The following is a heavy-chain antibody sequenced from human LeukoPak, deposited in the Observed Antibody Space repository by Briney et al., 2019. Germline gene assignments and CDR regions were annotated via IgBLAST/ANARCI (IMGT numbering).Heavy chain of an antibody. CDR3: ARDRTYYYDSGDPLAATGGWFDP. CDR2: ISAYNGNT. J-gene: IGHJ5*02. Sequence: GASVKVSCKASGYTFTSYGISWVRQAPGQGLEWMGWISAYNGNTNYAQKLQGRVTMTTDTSTSTAYMELRSLRSDDTAVYYCARDRTYYYDSGDPLAATGGWFDPWGQGTLVTVSS. D-gene: IGHD3-22*01. CDR1: GYTFTSYG. V-gene: IGHV1-18*01.